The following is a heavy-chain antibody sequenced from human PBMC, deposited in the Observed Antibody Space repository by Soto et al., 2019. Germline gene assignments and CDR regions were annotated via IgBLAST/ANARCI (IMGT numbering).Heavy chain of an antibody. CDR3: ARDYSAMGF. Sequence: EVQLVETGGDLIQPGGSLRLSCAASGFTVSSDSMTWVRQAPGKGLEWISIIYSDNNTDYADSVKGRFSISRDTSKNILYLQMNSLRAEDTAEYYCARDYSAMGFWGQGTTVSVSS. D-gene: IGHD2-21*01. J-gene: IGHJ6*02. CDR1: GFTVSSDS. V-gene: IGHV3-53*02. CDR2: IYSDNNT.